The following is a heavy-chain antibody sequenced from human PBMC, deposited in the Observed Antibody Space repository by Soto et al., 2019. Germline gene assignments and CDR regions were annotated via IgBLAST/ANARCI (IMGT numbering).Heavy chain of an antibody. J-gene: IGHJ4*02. V-gene: IGHV3-30*18. CDR3: AKDRDVVSDHFEY. CDR1: GFTFSSHG. CDR2: ISYDGDNK. Sequence: GGSLRLSCAASGFTFSSHGMHWVRQVPGQGLDWVAVISYDGDNKYYADSVKGRFTISRDNSKNTLFLQMNGLRTEDTAVYYCAKDRDVVSDHFEYWGRGTLVTVSS. D-gene: IGHD2-15*01.